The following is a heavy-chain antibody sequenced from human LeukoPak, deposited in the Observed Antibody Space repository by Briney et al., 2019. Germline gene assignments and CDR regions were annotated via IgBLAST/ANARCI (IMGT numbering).Heavy chain of an antibody. CDR3: ARVSTRIRGVISSLFDP. CDR2: IYYSGST. Sequence: PSQTLSLTCTVSGGSISSGDYYWSWIRQPPGKGLEWIGYIYYSGSTYYNPSLKSRVTISVDTSKNQFSLKLSSVTAADTAVYYCARVSTRIRGVISSLFDPWGQGTLVTVSS. V-gene: IGHV4-30-4*01. CDR1: GGSISSGDYY. J-gene: IGHJ5*02. D-gene: IGHD3-10*01.